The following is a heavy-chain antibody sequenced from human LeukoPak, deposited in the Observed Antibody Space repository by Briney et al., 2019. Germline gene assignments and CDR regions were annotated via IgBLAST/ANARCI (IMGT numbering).Heavy chain of an antibody. Sequence: SETLSLTCTVSGGSISSYYWSWIRQPPGKGLEWIGYIYYSGSTNYNPSLKSRVTISVDTSKNQFSLKLSSVTAADTAVYYCASRGSSSSQDWYFDLWGRGTLVTVSS. D-gene: IGHD6-6*01. V-gene: IGHV4-59*01. CDR3: ASRGSSSSQDWYFDL. CDR1: GGSISSYY. J-gene: IGHJ2*01. CDR2: IYYSGST.